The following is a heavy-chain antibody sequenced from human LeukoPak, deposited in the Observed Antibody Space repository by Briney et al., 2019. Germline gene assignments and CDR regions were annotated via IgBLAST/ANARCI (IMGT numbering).Heavy chain of an antibody. CDR2: INAGNGNT. CDR3: ARDFASEGYSYGSLYFDY. J-gene: IGHJ4*02. CDR1: GYTFTSYA. Sequence: ASVKVSCKASGYTFTSYAMHWVRQAPGQRLKWMGWINAGNGNTKYSQKFQGRVTITRDTSASTAYMELSSLRSEDTAVYYCARDFASEGYSYGSLYFDYWGQGTLVTVSS. D-gene: IGHD5-18*01. V-gene: IGHV1-3*01.